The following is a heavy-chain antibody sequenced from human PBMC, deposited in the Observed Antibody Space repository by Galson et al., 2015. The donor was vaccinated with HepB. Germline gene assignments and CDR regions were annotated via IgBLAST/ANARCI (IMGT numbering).Heavy chain of an antibody. CDR2: INPNSGGT. J-gene: IGHJ3*02. CDR1: GYTFTGYY. Sequence: SVKVSCKASGYTFTGYYMHWVRQAPGQGLEWMGWINPNSGGTNYAQKFQGRVTMTRDTSISTAYMELSRLRSDDTAVYYCALRAEDIVVVPAAPGAFDIWGQGTMVTVSS. V-gene: IGHV1-2*02. D-gene: IGHD2-2*01. CDR3: ALRAEDIVVVPAAPGAFDI.